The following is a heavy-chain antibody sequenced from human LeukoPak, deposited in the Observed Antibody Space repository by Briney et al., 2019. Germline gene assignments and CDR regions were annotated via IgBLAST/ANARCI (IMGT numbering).Heavy chain of an antibody. CDR2: IYYSGST. J-gene: IGHJ3*02. CDR1: GGSISSSSYY. CDR3: SRGVIAAAVPPWAFDI. V-gene: IGHV4-39*07. D-gene: IGHD6-13*01. Sequence: PSETLSLTCTVSGGSISSSSYYWGWIRQPPGKGLEWIGSIYYSGSTYYNPSLKSRVTTSVDTSKNQFSLKLSSVTAADTAVYYCSRGVIAAAVPPWAFDIWGQGTMVTVSS.